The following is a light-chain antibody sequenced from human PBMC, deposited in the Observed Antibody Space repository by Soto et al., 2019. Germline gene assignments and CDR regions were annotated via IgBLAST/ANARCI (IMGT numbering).Light chain of an antibody. CDR2: DAS. CDR1: QSVSSY. CDR3: QHRDNWSYI. V-gene: IGKV3-11*01. Sequence: EIGLTQSPDTLSLSPGERATLSCRASQSVSSYLAWYQQKPGQAPRLLIYDASNRATGIPARFSGSGSGTDYTLTISSLEAEDFAVYYCQHRDNWSYIFGQGTKVDIK. J-gene: IGKJ2*01.